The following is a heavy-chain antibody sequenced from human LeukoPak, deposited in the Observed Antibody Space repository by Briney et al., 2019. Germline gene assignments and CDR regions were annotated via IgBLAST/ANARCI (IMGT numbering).Heavy chain of an antibody. CDR3: ARDGYCSSTSCYHYYGMGV. D-gene: IGHD2-2*03. J-gene: IGHJ6*02. CDR1: GGSISSYY. CDR2: IYTSGST. Sequence: SETLSLTCTVSGGSISSYYWSWIRQPAGKGLEWIGRIYTSGSTNYNPSLKSRVTMSVDTSKNQFSLKLSSVTAADTAVYYCARDGYCSSTSCYHYYGMGVWGQGTTVTVSS. V-gene: IGHV4-4*07.